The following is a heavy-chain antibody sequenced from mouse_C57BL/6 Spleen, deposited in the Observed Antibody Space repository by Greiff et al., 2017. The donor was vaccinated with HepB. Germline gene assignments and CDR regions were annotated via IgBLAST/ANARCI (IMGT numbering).Heavy chain of an antibody. CDR3: ARDRYYYRSSPYYAMDY. V-gene: IGHV2-9-1*01. CDR1: GFSLTSYA. CDR2: IWTGGGT. D-gene: IGHD1-1*01. Sequence: VQLVESGPGLVAPSQSLSITCTVSGFSLTSYAISWVRQPPGKGLEWLGVIWTGGGTNYNSALKSRLSISKDNSKSQVFLKMNSLQTDDTARYYFARDRYYYRSSPYYAMDYWGQGTSVTVSS. J-gene: IGHJ4*01.